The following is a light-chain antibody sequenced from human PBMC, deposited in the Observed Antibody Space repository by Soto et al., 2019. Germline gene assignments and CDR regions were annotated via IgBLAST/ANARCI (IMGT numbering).Light chain of an antibody. V-gene: IGKV3-20*01. Sequence: EIVLTQSPGTLYLSPGEIATLSCKASQSLSSSQLAWYQQKPGQAPRLLIYGASSRSTGIPDRISGSGSGTDFTLTISRLEAEDFEVYYCQQSRGSPLTFGQGTKVEIK. CDR2: GAS. J-gene: IGKJ1*01. CDR3: QQSRGSPLT. CDR1: QSLSSSQ.